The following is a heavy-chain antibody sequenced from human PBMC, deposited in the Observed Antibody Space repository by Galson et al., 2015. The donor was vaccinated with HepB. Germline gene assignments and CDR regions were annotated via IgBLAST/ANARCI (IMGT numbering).Heavy chain of an antibody. Sequence: SLRLSCAASGFTFSSYAMSWVRQAPGKGLEWVSGLSGSGGSTYYADSVKGRFTISRDNSKNTLYLQMNSLRAEDTALYYCAKDAQQWPGRFDYWGQGTLVTVSS. CDR1: GFTFSSYA. CDR2: LSGSGGST. D-gene: IGHD6-19*01. J-gene: IGHJ4*02. V-gene: IGHV3-23*01. CDR3: AKDAQQWPGRFDY.